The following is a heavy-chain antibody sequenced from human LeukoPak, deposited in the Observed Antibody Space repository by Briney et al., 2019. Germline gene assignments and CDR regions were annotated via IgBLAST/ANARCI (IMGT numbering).Heavy chain of an antibody. CDR1: GGSISSSSYY. CDR2: IYYSGST. CDR3: ARQGHYYDSSGYPDY. D-gene: IGHD3-22*01. J-gene: IGHJ4*02. V-gene: IGHV4-39*01. Sequence: SETLFLTCTVSGGSISSSSYYWGWIRQPPGKGLEWIGSIYYSGSTYYNPSLKSRVTISVDTSKNQFSLKLSSVTAADTAVYYCARQGHYYDSSGYPDYWGQGTLVTVSS.